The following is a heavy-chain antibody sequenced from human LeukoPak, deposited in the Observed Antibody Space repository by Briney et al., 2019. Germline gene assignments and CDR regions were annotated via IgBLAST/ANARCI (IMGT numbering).Heavy chain of an antibody. V-gene: IGHV3-7*01. CDR1: GFTFSSYW. CDR2: IKQDGSEK. Sequence: PGGSLRLSCAASGFTFSSYWMSWVRQAPGKGLEWVANIKQDGSEKYYVDSVKGRFTISRDNAKNSLYLQMNSLRAEDTAVYYCARDRGAAARLVNWFDPWGQGTLVTVSS. D-gene: IGHD6-6*01. J-gene: IGHJ5*02. CDR3: ARDRGAAARLVNWFDP.